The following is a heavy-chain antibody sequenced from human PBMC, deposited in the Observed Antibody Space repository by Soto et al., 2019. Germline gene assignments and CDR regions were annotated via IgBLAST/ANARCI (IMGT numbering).Heavy chain of an antibody. CDR1: GGTFSSYT. V-gene: IGHV1-69*08. J-gene: IGHJ6*03. D-gene: IGHD3-16*01. Sequence: QVQLVQSGAEVKKPGSSVKVSCKASGGTFSSYTISWVRQAPGQGLEWMGRIIPILGIANYAQKFQGRVTITADKSTSTAYMELSSLRSEDTAVYYCARDRRFVSRAHYYYYMDVWGKGTTVTVSS. CDR3: ARDRRFVSRAHYYYYMDV. CDR2: IIPILGIA.